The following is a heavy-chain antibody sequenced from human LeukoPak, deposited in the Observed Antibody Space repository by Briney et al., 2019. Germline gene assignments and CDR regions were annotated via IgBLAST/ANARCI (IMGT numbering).Heavy chain of an antibody. V-gene: IGHV3-11*04. CDR2: ISSSGNVI. Sequence: PGGSLRLSCAASGFTFSDYYMSWIRQAPGKGLEWVSYISSSGNVIYYADSVKGRFTISRDNGKNSLYLQMNSLRAEDTAVYYCARPLLYSSRWYGWDDYWGQGTLVTVSS. CDR3: ARPLLYSSRWYGWDDY. CDR1: GFTFSDYY. D-gene: IGHD6-19*01. J-gene: IGHJ4*02.